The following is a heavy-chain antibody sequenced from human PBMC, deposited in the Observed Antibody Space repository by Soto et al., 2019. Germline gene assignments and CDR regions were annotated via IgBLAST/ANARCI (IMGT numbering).Heavy chain of an antibody. J-gene: IGHJ5*02. CDR2: IYTAGGT. D-gene: IGHD2-2*01. V-gene: IGHV3-53*01. CDR1: GFTVSNTY. CDR3: ARALPVAKGGFDP. Sequence: GGSLRLSCAASGFTVSNTYMTWVRQPPGKGLECVSVIYTAGGTNYADSVKGRFIISRDNSKNTLYLQMDSLRAEDTAVYYCARALPVAKGGFDPWGQGTLVTVSS.